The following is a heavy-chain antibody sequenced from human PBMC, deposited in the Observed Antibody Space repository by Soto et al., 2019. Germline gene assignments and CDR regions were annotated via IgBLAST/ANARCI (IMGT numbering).Heavy chain of an antibody. V-gene: IGHV1-18*01. D-gene: IGHD4-4*01. CDR1: GYTFTSYG. Sequence: WASVKVSCKGLGYTFTSYGISWVRQAPGQGLEWMGWIRPNDGHTNYAQKFQDRVTMTRDTSTTTVYMDLRSLGSDDTAVYYCAIIGSGDYSDFDYWGQGTLVTVSS. CDR3: AIIGSGDYSDFDY. J-gene: IGHJ4*02. CDR2: IRPNDGHT.